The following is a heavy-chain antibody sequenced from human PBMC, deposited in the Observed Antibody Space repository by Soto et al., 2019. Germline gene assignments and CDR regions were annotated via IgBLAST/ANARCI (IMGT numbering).Heavy chain of an antibody. J-gene: IGHJ4*02. V-gene: IGHV4-4*07. CDR2: IYTSGST. CDR3: ARACSSNSCYDVFDY. CDR1: GGSISSYY. Sequence: SETLSLTCTVSGGSISSYYWSWIRQPAGKGLEWIGRIYTSGSTNYNPSLKSRVTMSVDTSKNQFSLKLSFVTAADTAVYYCARACSSNSCYDVFDYWGQGTLVTVSS. D-gene: IGHD2-2*01.